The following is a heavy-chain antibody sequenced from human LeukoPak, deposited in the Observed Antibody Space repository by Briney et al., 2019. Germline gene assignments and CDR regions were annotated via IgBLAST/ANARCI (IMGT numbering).Heavy chain of an antibody. CDR3: ARHDFWSGTEDY. J-gene: IGHJ4*02. CDR1: GGSFSGYY. V-gene: IGHV4-34*01. Sequence: SETLSLTCAVYGGSFSGYYWSWIRQPPGKGLVWLGEINHSGSTNYNPSLKSRVTISVDTSKNQFSLKLSSVTAADTAVYYCARHDFWSGTEDYWGQGTLVTVSS. D-gene: IGHD3-3*01. CDR2: INHSGST.